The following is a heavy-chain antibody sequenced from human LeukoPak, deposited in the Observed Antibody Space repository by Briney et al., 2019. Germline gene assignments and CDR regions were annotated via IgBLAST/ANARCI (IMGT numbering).Heavy chain of an antibody. Sequence: SETLSLTCTVSGGSISSYYWSWIRQPPGKGLEWIGYIYYSGSTNYNPSLKSRVTISVDTSKNQFSLKLSPVTAADTAVYYCARSPSPAAPDYWGQGTLVTVSS. CDR3: ARSPSPAAPDY. V-gene: IGHV4-59*01. CDR2: IYYSGST. J-gene: IGHJ4*02. D-gene: IGHD2-15*01. CDR1: GGSISSYY.